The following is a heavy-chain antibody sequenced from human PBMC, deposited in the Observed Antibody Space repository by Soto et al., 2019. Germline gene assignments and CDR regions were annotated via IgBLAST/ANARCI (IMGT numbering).Heavy chain of an antibody. CDR3: AHEVPSTRNWFDP. Sequence: SGPTLVNPSETLTLTFRFSGFSLRTSGVGVAWIRQPPGKALDWLALIYWNDDKRFSPSLRSRLSITKDTSKNQVVLTLTDVDPVDTATYYRAHEVPSTRNWFDPWGQGTLVTFSS. CDR1: GFSLRTSGVG. D-gene: IGHD2-15*01. V-gene: IGHV2-5*01. J-gene: IGHJ5*02. CDR2: IYWNDDK.